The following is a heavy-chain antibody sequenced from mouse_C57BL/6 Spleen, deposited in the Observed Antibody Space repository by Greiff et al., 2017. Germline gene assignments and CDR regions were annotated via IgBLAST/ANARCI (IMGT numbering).Heavy chain of an antibody. V-gene: IGHV1-55*01. CDR1: GYTFTSYW. J-gene: IGHJ4*01. CDR3: ARSPYSNDAMDY. CDR2: IYPGSGSP. Sequence: QFPLQQPGAELVQPGASVKMSCKASGYTFTSYWITWVKQRPGQGLEWIGDIYPGSGSPNYNEKFKSKATLTVDTSSSTAYMKLSSLTSEDSAVYYCARSPYSNDAMDYWGQGTSVTVSS. D-gene: IGHD2-5*01.